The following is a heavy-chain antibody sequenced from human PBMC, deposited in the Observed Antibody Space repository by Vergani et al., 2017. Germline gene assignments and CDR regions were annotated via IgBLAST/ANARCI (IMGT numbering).Heavy chain of an antibody. J-gene: IGHJ4*02. CDR3: ASIARAPARRNPPPDY. V-gene: IGHV4-34*01. D-gene: IGHD3-16*02. Sequence: QVQLQEWGAGLLKTSETLSLTCGVSGGSFSDYYWSWIRQAPGMGLEGIGEVNHGGSTNYNPSLKSRVSISVDTSKNQFSLQLTSVTAADSALYFCASIARAPARRNPPPDYWGQGIRVPFSS. CDR2: VNHGGST. CDR1: GGSFSDYY.